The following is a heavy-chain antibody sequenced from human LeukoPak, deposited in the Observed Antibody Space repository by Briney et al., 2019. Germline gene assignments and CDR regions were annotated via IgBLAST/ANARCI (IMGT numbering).Heavy chain of an antibody. Sequence: PSETLSLTCTVSGGSISSYYWGWIRQPPGKGLEWIGSIYYSGSTYYNPSLKSRVTISVDTSKHQFSLKLSSVTAADTAVYYCARHLISNAMVRGVIITRAHNWFDPWGQGTLVTVSS. J-gene: IGHJ5*02. CDR3: ARHLISNAMVRGVIITRAHNWFDP. CDR1: GGSISSYY. CDR2: IYYSGST. D-gene: IGHD3-10*01. V-gene: IGHV4-39*01.